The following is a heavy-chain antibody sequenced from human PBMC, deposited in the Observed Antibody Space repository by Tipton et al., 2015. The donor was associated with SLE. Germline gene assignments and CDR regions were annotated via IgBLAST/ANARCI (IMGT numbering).Heavy chain of an antibody. J-gene: IGHJ4*02. Sequence: GLVKPSETLSLTCAVSGGSVSSGRYYWSWIRQPPGKGLEWIGYIYYSGSTNYNPSLKSRVTISVDTSKNQFSLKLSSVTAADTAVYYCARGPEQWLVNPHYFDYWGQGTLVTVSS. D-gene: IGHD6-19*01. CDR2: IYYSGST. CDR3: ARGPEQWLVNPHYFDY. CDR1: GGSVSSGRYY. V-gene: IGHV4-61*01.